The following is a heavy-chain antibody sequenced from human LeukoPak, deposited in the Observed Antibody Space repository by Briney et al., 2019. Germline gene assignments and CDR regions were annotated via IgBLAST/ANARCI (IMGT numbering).Heavy chain of an antibody. CDR3: ARAVSDILTGYYISRYYFDY. CDR1: GGSISSSSYY. J-gene: IGHJ4*02. V-gene: IGHV4-39*07. Sequence: SETLSLTCTVSGGSISSSSYYWGWIRQPPGKGLEWIGSIYYSGSTYYNPSLKSRVTISVDTSKNQFSLKLSSVTAADTAVCYCARAVSDILTGYYISRYYFDYWGQGTLVTVSS. D-gene: IGHD3-9*01. CDR2: IYYSGST.